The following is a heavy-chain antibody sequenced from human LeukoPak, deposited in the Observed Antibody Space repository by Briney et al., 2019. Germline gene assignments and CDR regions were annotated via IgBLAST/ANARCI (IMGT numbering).Heavy chain of an antibody. CDR2: ISASGGGT. Sequence: GGSLRLSCAASGFTFSSYAMSWVRQAPGKGLEWVSAISASGGGTNYADSVKGRFTISRDNSKNTLCLQMNSLRAEDTAVYYCAKDRRFLEWLPRSGFDHWGQGTLVTVSS. V-gene: IGHV3-23*01. CDR3: AKDRRFLEWLPRSGFDH. CDR1: GFTFSSYA. J-gene: IGHJ4*02. D-gene: IGHD3-3*01.